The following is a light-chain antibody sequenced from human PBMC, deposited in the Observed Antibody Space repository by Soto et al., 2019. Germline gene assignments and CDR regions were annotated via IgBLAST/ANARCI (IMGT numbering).Light chain of an antibody. CDR3: HQYYSTPSRT. CDR2: WAS. J-gene: IGKJ4*01. Sequence: DIVMTQSPDSLAVSLGERVTINCKSSQNLLYSSNNKNYLAWYQQKPGQPPKLLIYWASTREAGVPDRFSGSGSETDFTLTISSLQAEDVAVYYCHQYYSTPSRTFGGGTRVEIK. V-gene: IGKV4-1*01. CDR1: QNLLYSSNNKNY.